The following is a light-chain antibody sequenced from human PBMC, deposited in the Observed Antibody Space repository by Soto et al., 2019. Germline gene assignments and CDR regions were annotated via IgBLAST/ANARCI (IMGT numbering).Light chain of an antibody. Sequence: QSALTQPPSVSAAPGQTVTISCSGSSSNVGNNYVSWYQHLPGTAPNLLIYETNRRPAGISDRFSGSKSGTSATLGITGLQTADEADYYCETWDTSLSAGRVFGPGTKVTV. CDR2: ETN. CDR1: SSNVGNNY. CDR3: ETWDTSLSAGRV. J-gene: IGLJ1*01. V-gene: IGLV1-51*02.